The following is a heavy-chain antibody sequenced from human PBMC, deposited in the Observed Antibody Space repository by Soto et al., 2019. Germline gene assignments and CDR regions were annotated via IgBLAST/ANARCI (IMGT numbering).Heavy chain of an antibody. CDR2: IYYSGKT. CDR1: GASITITTYF. CDR3: AKNLPRTGRFDY. V-gene: IGHV4-39*01. J-gene: IGHJ4*02. Sequence: SETLSLTCTLSGASITITTYFWAWMRKPPGKGLDWVVSIYYSGKTHYNPSLKSRVTICVYRSKNQFSLQMSSVTAADTAVYYCAKNLPRTGRFDYWGQGSLVTVSS.